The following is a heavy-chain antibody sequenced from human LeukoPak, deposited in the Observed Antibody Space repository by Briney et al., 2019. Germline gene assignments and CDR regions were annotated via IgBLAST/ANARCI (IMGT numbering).Heavy chain of an antibody. CDR1: GYTFTGYY. CDR2: INPNSGGT. Sequence: PWASVKVSCKASGYTFTGYYMHWVRQAPGQGLEWMGWINPNSGGTNYAQKFQGRVTMTRDTSISTAYMELSRLRSDDTAVYYCARDTGYDFWSEESPQGYFDYWGQGTLATVSS. CDR3: ARDTGYDFWSEESPQGYFDY. D-gene: IGHD3-3*01. V-gene: IGHV1-2*02. J-gene: IGHJ4*02.